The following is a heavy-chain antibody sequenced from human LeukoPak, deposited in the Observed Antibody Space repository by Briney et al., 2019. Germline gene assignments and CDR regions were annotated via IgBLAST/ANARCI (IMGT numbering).Heavy chain of an antibody. V-gene: IGHV3-30*03. CDR3: ARVFRDTIFGVVDY. D-gene: IGHD3-3*01. J-gene: IGHJ4*02. CDR1: GFTFISYG. Sequence: GGSLRLSCAASGFTFISYGMHWVRQAPGKGLEWVAVISYDGGYQYYADSVKGRLTISRDNSKNTVYLQLNSLRPEDTAVYYCARVFRDTIFGVVDYWGQGTLVTVSS. CDR2: ISYDGGYQ.